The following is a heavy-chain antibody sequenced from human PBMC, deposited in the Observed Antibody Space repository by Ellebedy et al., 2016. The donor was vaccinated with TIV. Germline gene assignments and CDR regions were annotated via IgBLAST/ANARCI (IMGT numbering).Heavy chain of an antibody. V-gene: IGHV4-59*01. CDR1: GGSISSYY. D-gene: IGHD6-13*01. CDR3: ARVVWQQPVSYAFDI. CDR2: IYYSGST. Sequence: MPSETLSLPCTAPGGSISSYYWSWIRQPPGKGLEWIGYIYYSGSTNYNPSLKSRVTISVDTSKNQFSLRLNSVTAADPAVYYCARVVWQQPVSYAFDIWGQGTMVTVSS. J-gene: IGHJ3*02.